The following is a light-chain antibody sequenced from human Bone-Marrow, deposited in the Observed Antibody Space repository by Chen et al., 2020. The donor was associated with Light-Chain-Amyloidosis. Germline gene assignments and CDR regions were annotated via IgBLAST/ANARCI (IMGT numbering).Light chain of an antibody. CDR3: SSYTVSSTLV. V-gene: IGLV2-14*03. CDR2: YVS. CDR1: SSDVGGYNY. J-gene: IGLJ2*01. Sequence: QSALTQPASVSGSPGQSITISCTGTSSDVGGYNYVSWYQQHPGKAPKLIIYYVSNRPSGVSNRFSGSKSGNTDSLTISGLQAEDEADYYCSSYTVSSTLVFGGGTQLTVL.